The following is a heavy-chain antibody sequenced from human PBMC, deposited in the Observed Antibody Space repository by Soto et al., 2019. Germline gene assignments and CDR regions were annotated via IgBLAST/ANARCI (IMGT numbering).Heavy chain of an antibody. CDR3: ARAHTMMILDRFDP. CDR1: GFKFRNFA. Sequence: LRLSCAASGFKFRNFAIHWVRQAPGKGLEWLAVIWFDGSKKYYADSVKGRFTISRDNSKNTVYLDMNSLTADDSGVFYCARAHTMMILDRFDPWGHGTLVTVSS. J-gene: IGHJ5*02. CDR2: IWFDGSKK. V-gene: IGHV3-33*01. D-gene: IGHD3-22*01.